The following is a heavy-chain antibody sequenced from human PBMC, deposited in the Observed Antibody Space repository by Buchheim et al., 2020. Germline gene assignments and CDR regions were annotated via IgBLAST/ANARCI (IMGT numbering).Heavy chain of an antibody. CDR3: AIGGAVTTPTL. CDR2: VYHTGST. D-gene: IGHD4-17*01. V-gene: IGHV4-59*11. Sequence: QLQLQESGPGLVKPSETLSLMCTVSGGSINNHYWSWIRQPPGKRLELIGNVYHTGSTNYSPSLQSRLTKLLDTFKNQFSLKLDSVTAADTAVYYCAIGGAVTTPTLWGQGTL. J-gene: IGHJ4*02. CDR1: GGSINNHY.